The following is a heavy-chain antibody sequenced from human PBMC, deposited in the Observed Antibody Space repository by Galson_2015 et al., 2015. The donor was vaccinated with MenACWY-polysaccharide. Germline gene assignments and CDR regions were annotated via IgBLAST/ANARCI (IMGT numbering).Heavy chain of an antibody. J-gene: IGHJ3*02. CDR3: TVNYGGNSGDAFDI. Sequence: CAISGGSVSSTSAAWNWIRQSPSRGLEWLGRTYCRSKWYNDYAVSVKSRITINPDTSKNQFSLQLNSVTPEDTAVYYCTVNYGGNSGDAFDIWGQGTMVTVSS. CDR1: GGSVSSTSAA. V-gene: IGHV6-1*01. CDR2: TYCRSKWYN. D-gene: IGHD4-23*01.